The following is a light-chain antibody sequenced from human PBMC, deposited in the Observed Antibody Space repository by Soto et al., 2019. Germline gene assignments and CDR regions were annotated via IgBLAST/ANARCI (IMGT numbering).Light chain of an antibody. CDR2: DAF. Sequence: IVLTQFPAALSLSPGERAILPCRPSQSITNYLAWYQHKPGHAPRLLIYDAFNRATGIPARFSGSGSGTDFTLTISSLEPEDIAVYYCQVRSNWWTFGQGTKVDIK. J-gene: IGKJ1*01. V-gene: IGKV3-11*01. CDR3: QVRSNWWT. CDR1: QSITNY.